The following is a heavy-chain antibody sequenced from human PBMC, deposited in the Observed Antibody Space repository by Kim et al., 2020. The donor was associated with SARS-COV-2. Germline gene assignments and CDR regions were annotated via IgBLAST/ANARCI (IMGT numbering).Heavy chain of an antibody. CDR3: ARGGPPYYDFWSGYYFLYYYYGMDV. D-gene: IGHD3-3*01. CDR1: GYTFTSYD. Sequence: ASVKVSCKASGYTFTSYDINWVRQATGQGLEWMGWMNPNNGNTGYAQKFQGRVTMTRNTSISTAYMELSSLRSEDTAVYYCARGGPPYYDFWSGYYFLYYYYGMDVWGQGTTVTVSS. CDR2: MNPNNGNT. J-gene: IGHJ6*02. V-gene: IGHV1-8*01.